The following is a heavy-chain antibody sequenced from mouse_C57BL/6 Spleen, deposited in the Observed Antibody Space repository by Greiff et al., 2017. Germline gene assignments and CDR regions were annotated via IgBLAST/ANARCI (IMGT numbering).Heavy chain of an antibody. CDR3: ARIWDDYAMDY. J-gene: IGHJ4*01. V-gene: IGHV2-2*01. D-gene: IGHD4-1*01. CDR2: IWSGGST. CDR1: GFSLTSYG. Sequence: VQLQQSGPGLVQPSQSLSITCTVSGFSLTSYGVHWVRQSPGKGLEWLGVIWSGGSTDYNAAFISRLSISKDNSKSQVFFKMNSLQADDAAISYCARIWDDYAMDYWGQGTSVTVSA.